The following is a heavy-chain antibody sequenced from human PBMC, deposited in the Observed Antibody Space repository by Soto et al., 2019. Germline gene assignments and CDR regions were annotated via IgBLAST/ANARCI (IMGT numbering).Heavy chain of an antibody. J-gene: IGHJ4*01. V-gene: IGHV1-18*01. CDR2: ISAYNGNT. D-gene: IGHD5-12*01. CDR1: GYTFTSYD. CDR3: ARNGGYIRDYDC. Sequence: ASEKVSCKASGYTFTSYDISWVRQAPGQGLEWMGWISAYNGNTNYAQKLQGRVTMTTDTSTSTAYMELRSLTSDDTAVYYCARNGGYIRDYDCWGHGNLVTVSS.